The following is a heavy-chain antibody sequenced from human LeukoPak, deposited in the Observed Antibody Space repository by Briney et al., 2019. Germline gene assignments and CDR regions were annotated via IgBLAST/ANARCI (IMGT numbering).Heavy chain of an antibody. CDR1: RYRFTSYW. CDR2: IDPSDSYT. CDR3: ARHTGIAAAGYY. V-gene: IGHV5-10-1*01. Sequence: GESLKISCKGSRYRFTSYWISWVRQMPGKGLEWMGRIDPSDSYTNYSPSFQGHVTISADKSISTAYLQWSSLKASDTAMYYCARHTGIAAAGYYWGQGTLITVSS. D-gene: IGHD6-13*01. J-gene: IGHJ4*02.